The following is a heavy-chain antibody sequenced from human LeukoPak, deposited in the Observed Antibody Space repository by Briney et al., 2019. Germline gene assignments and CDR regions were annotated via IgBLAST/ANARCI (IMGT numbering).Heavy chain of an antibody. V-gene: IGHV3-21*01. CDR2: ISISITFI. J-gene: IGHJ4*02. CDR3: AREFSVVGNFDY. CDR1: GFLFSDFIDHT. Sequence: GGSLRLSCADSGFLFSDFIDHTMVWVRQAPGKGLEQVSYISISITFISYADSVRGRFSISRDNAQRSLYLHMNSLRDEDTAVYCCAREFSVVGNFDYWGQGTLVIVSS. D-gene: IGHD2-21*01.